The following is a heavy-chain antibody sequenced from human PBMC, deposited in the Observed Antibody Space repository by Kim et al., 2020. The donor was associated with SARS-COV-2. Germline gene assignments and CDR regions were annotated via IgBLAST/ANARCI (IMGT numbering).Heavy chain of an antibody. CDR2: LYYAGNA. D-gene: IGHD5-12*01. J-gene: IGHJ6*02. Sequence: SETLSLTCTVSGGSIRSSFYYWGWIRQPPGKGLEWTGGLYYAGNAYDNPSLKSRVTISVDPSKNQFSLKLNSVTAADTALYYCASASWVAKVPSVNPIWLYGLDVWGQGATVTVSS. CDR3: ASASWVAKVPSVNPIWLYGLDV. V-gene: IGHV4-39*07. CDR1: GGSIRSSFYY.